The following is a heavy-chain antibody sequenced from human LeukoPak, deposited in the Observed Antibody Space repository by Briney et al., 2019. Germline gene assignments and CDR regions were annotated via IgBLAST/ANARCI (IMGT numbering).Heavy chain of an antibody. J-gene: IGHJ4*02. D-gene: IGHD3-10*01. Sequence: GSLRLSCAASGLTFSSYAMNWVRQASGKGLEWVSGITDNGRKTYYADSVKGRFSISRDNSKSTLYLQMSDLRAEDTAVYYCAKITVATTPNYWGQGTLVTVSS. CDR1: GLTFSSYA. V-gene: IGHV3-23*01. CDR2: ITDNGRKT. CDR3: AKITVATTPNY.